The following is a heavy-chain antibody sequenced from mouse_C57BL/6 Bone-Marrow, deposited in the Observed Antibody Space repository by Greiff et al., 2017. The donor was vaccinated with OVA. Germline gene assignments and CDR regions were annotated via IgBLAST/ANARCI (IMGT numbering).Heavy chain of an antibody. CDR3: ARNDSFDY. CDR1: GYAFSSSW. V-gene: IGHV1-82*01. Sequence: QVQLQQSGPELVKPGASVKISCKASGYAFSSSWMNWVKQRPGKGLKWIGRIYPGDGDTNYNGKFKGKATLTADKSSSTAYMQLSSLTSEDSAVYFCARNDSFDYWGQGTTLTVSS. J-gene: IGHJ2*01. D-gene: IGHD2-4*01. CDR2: IYPGDGDT.